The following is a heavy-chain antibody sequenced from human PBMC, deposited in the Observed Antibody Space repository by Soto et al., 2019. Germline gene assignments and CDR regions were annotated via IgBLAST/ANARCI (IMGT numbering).Heavy chain of an antibody. Sequence: WGSLILSCEASVFIVTKNYMTWVRQAPGKGLEWVSAIYSTGATNLADSVRGRFTVSRDDSKNAMYLHLNNLRAEDTAVYFCARDSLDREYSYGLDYWGQGTPVTVSS. CDR1: VFIVTKNY. CDR2: IYSTGAT. V-gene: IGHV3-53*01. D-gene: IGHD6-6*01. J-gene: IGHJ4*02. CDR3: ARDSLDREYSYGLDY.